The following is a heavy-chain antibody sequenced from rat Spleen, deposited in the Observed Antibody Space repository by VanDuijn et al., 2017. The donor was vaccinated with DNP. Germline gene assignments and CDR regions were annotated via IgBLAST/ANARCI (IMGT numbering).Heavy chain of an antibody. CDR2: ISTGGGNT. Sequence: EVQLVESGGGLVQPGRSLKLSCAASGFTFSNYGMAWVRQTPTKGLEWVASISTGGGNTYYRYSVKGRFTISRDNAKNTQYLQMDSLRSEDTATYYCAREMNLYPLMYTTDYYPFDYWGQGVMVTVSS. D-gene: IGHD1-6*01. CDR3: AREMNLYPLMYTTDYYPFDY. CDR1: GFTFSNYG. J-gene: IGHJ2*01. V-gene: IGHV5S14*01.